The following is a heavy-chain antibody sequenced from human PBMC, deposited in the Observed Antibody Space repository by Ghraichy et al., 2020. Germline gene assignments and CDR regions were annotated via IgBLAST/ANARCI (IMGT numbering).Heavy chain of an antibody. CDR2: ISAYNGNT. CDR3: ARQRYKSQQAAVGYPMDV. D-gene: IGHD6-13*01. CDR1: GYTFTNYG. V-gene: IGHV1-18*01. J-gene: IGHJ6*02. Sequence: ASVKVSCKASGYTFTNYGLSWVRQAPGQGLEWLAWISAYNGNTNYAQKLQGRITLTTDTSTSTAYMELRSLRSDDTAVYYCARQRYKSQQAAVGYPMDVWGQGTTVTVSS.